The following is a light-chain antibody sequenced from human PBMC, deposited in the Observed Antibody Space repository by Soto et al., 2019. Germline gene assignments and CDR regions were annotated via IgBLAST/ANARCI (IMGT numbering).Light chain of an antibody. J-gene: IGKJ2*01. CDR3: QQYNTFAPYT. CDR1: QSVSDW. CDR2: KAS. V-gene: IGKV1-5*03. Sequence: DIQMTQSPSTLSASVGDRVTLTCRASQSVSDWLAWYQQKPGKAPKVLIYKASNLESGVPSRFSGSGSGTEFTLTISSLQPDDSATYYCQQYNTFAPYTLGQGTKLEI.